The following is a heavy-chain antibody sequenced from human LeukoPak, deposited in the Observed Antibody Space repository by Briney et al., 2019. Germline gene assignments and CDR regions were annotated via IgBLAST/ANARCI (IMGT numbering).Heavy chain of an antibody. CDR3: ATFRQEMAQSRGFDY. V-gene: IGHV5-51*01. D-gene: IGHD5-24*01. Sequence: GESLKISCKGSGYDFTFYWVAWVRQMPGKGLEWMGIIYPGDSDTRHSPSFQGQVTISADKSISTTYLQWSSLKASDTAMYYCATFRQEMAQSRGFDYWGQGTLVTVSS. CDR1: GYDFTFYW. CDR2: IYPGDSDT. J-gene: IGHJ4*02.